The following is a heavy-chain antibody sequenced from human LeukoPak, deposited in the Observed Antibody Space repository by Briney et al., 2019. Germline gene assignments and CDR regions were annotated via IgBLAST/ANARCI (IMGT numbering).Heavy chain of an antibody. CDR1: GYTFTSYD. Sequence: ASVKVSCKASGYTFTSYDINRVRQATGQGLEWMGWMNPNSGNTGYAQKFQGRVTVTRDTSISTAYMELSRLRSDDTAVYYCARVGSSGWYVHPTLDYWGQGTLVTVSS. CDR3: ARVGSSGWYVHPTLDY. CDR2: MNPNSGNT. J-gene: IGHJ4*02. V-gene: IGHV1-8*01. D-gene: IGHD6-19*01.